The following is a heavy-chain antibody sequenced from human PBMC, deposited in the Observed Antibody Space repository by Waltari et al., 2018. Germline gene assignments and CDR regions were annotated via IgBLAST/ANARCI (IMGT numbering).Heavy chain of an antibody. CDR3: ARDFTPPPPSTLPGYSSSSGSSDY. D-gene: IGHD6-6*01. Sequence: QVQLVQSGAEVKKPGASVKVSCKASGYTFTGYYMHWVRQAPGQGLEWMGWINPNSGGTNYAQKFQGRVTMTRDTSISTAYMELSRLRSDATAVYYCARDFTPPPPSTLPGYSSSSGSSDYWGQGTLVTVSS. CDR2: INPNSGGT. CDR1: GYTFTGYY. V-gene: IGHV1-2*02. J-gene: IGHJ4*02.